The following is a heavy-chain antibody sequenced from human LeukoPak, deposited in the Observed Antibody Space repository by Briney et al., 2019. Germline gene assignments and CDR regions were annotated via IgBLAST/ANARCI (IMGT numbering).Heavy chain of an antibody. CDR2: IRYDGSNK. CDR3: AKVRESSGWRKTLNYYYYMDV. V-gene: IGHV3-30*02. D-gene: IGHD6-19*01. CDR1: GFTFSSYG. J-gene: IGHJ6*03. Sequence: PGGSLRLSCAASGFTFSSYGMHWVRQAPGKGLEWVAFIRYDGSNKYYADSVEGRFTISRDNSKNTLYLQMNSLRAEDTAVYYCAKVRESSGWRKTLNYYYYMDVWGKGTTVTISS.